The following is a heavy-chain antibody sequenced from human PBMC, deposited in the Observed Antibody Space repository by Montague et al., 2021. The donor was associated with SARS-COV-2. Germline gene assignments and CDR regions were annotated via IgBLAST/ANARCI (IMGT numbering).Heavy chain of an antibody. D-gene: IGHD4-17*01. CDR2: INHSGST. CDR3: ARALPVTTFFYSYYGMDV. CDR1: GGSIGSSTYY. J-gene: IGHJ6*02. Sequence: SETLSLTCNVSGGSIGSSTYYWGWIRQPPGKGLEWIGEINHSGSTNYNPSLKSRVTISVDTSKNQFSLELSSVTAADTAVYYCARALPVTTFFYSYYGMDVWGQGTTVTVSS. V-gene: IGHV4-39*07.